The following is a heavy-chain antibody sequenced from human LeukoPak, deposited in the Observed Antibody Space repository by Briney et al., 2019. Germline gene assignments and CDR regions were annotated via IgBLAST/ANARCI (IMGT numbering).Heavy chain of an antibody. CDR1: GFTFSDYY. J-gene: IGHJ3*02. V-gene: IGHV3-23*01. Sequence: PGGSLRLSCAASGFTFSDYYMSWVRQAPGKGLEWVSAISGSGGSTYYADSVKGRFTISRDNSKNTLYLQMNSLRAEDTAVYYCAKAITGTNDAFDIWGQGTMVTVSS. CDR2: ISGSGGST. D-gene: IGHD1-20*01. CDR3: AKAITGTNDAFDI.